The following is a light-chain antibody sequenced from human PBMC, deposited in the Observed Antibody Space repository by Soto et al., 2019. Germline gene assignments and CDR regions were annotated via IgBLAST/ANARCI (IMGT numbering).Light chain of an antibody. Sequence: EIVLTQSPATLSSSPGERATLSCRASQTVNSRLAWYQHKPGQAPRLLIYHTSNRATGIPARFSGSGSRTDFTLTISSLEPEDFAVYYCQQGNNWPIFTFGPGTKVDIK. CDR3: QQGNNWPIFT. V-gene: IGKV3-11*01. CDR1: QTVNSR. J-gene: IGKJ3*01. CDR2: HTS.